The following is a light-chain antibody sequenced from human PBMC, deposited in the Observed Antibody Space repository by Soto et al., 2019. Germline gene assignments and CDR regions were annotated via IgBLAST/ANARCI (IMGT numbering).Light chain of an antibody. Sequence: QSALTQPPSASGSPGQSVAISCTGTSSDVGGYNYVSWYQRHPGKAPRLLIYEVSKRPSGVSDRFSGSRSGNTASLTVSGLQAEDEADYYCSSYAGNNNPYVFGTGTKLTVL. CDR2: EVS. CDR1: SSDVGGYNY. V-gene: IGLV2-8*01. J-gene: IGLJ1*01. CDR3: SSYAGNNNPYV.